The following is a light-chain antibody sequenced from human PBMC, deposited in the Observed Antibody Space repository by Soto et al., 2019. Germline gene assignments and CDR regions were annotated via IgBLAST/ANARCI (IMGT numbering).Light chain of an antibody. CDR2: EDN. V-gene: IGLV2-23*01. CDR1: SSDVGSYNL. Sequence: QSALTQPASVSGSPGQSITISCTGTSSDVGSYNLVSWYQQHRGKAPKLMIYEDNKRPSGVSNRFSGSKSGNTASLTISGLQAEDEAHYYCSSNAPIRTVVFGGGTKLTVL. CDR3: SSNAPIRTVV. J-gene: IGLJ3*02.